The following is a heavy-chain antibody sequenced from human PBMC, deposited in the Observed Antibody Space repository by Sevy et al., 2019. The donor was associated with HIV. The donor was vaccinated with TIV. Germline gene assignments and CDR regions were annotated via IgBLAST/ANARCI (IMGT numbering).Heavy chain of an antibody. CDR1: GFTVNDKY. Sequence: GGSLRLSCAISGFTVNDKYIIWVRQAPGKGLEWVSVIFISGSTYYADSAKGRFTISRDNSKNTVDLQMNSVRAEDTAVYYCVSVFLSYRSGWSYFDYWGQGTLVTVSS. CDR2: IFISGST. CDR3: VSVFLSYRSGWSYFDY. V-gene: IGHV3-66*02. D-gene: IGHD6-19*01. J-gene: IGHJ4*02.